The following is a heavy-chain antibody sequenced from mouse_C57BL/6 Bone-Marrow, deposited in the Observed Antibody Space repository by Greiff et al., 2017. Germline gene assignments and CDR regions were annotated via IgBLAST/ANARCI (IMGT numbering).Heavy chain of an antibody. CDR3: ARHETAQVRDYAMDY. Sequence: EVMLVESGGGLVKPGGSLKLSCAASGFTFSSYTMSWVRQTPEKRLEWVATISGGGGNTYYPDSVKGRFTISRDNAKNTLYLQMSSLRSEDTALYYCARHETAQVRDYAMDYWGQGTSVTVSS. J-gene: IGHJ4*01. CDR1: GFTFSSYT. V-gene: IGHV5-9*01. CDR2: ISGGGGNT. D-gene: IGHD3-2*02.